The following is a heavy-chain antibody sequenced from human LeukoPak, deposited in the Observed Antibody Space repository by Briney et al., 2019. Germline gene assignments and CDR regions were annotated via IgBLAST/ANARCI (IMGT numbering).Heavy chain of an antibody. CDR1: GLTFSSYE. D-gene: IGHD5-18*01. Sequence: GGSLRLSCAASGLTFSSYEMNWVRQAPGKGLEWVSYISSSGSSIYYADSVKGRFTISRDNAKKSLYLQMRSLRAEDTAVYYCARAGSYSYGVLFDYWGQGTLVTVSS. J-gene: IGHJ4*02. CDR2: ISSSGSSI. CDR3: ARAGSYSYGVLFDY. V-gene: IGHV3-48*03.